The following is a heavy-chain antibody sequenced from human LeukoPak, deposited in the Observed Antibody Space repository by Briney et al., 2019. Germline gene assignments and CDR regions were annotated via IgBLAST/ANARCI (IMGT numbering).Heavy chain of an antibody. CDR3: ARDKLGISVFDY. V-gene: IGHV1-2*02. CDR2: INPNSGGT. Sequence: ASVKVSCKASGYTFTGYYMHWVRQAPGQGLEWMGWINPNSGGTNYAQKFQGRVTMTRGTSISTAYMELSRLRSDDTAVYYCARDKLGISVFDYWGQGTLVTVSS. J-gene: IGHJ4*02. D-gene: IGHD7-27*01. CDR1: GYTFTGYY.